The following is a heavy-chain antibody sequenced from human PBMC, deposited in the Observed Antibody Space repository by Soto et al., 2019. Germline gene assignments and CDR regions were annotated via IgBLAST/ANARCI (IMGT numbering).Heavy chain of an antibody. J-gene: IGHJ5*02. CDR3: ARHQASIAARQDWFDP. CDR2: IYYSGST. CDR1: GGSISSYY. V-gene: IGHV4-59*08. D-gene: IGHD6-6*01. Sequence: PSETLSLTCTVSGGSISSYYWSWIRQPPGKGLEWIGYIYYSGSTNYNPSLKSRVTISVDTSKNQFSLKLSSVTAADTAVYYCARHQASIAARQDWFDPWGQGTLVTVSS.